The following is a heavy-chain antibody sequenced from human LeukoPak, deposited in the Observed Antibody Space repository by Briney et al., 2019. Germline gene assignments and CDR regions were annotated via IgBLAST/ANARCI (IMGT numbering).Heavy chain of an antibody. CDR1: GGSFSGYY. V-gene: IGHV4-34*01. J-gene: IGHJ5*02. CDR3: ARVYGGNPYNWFDP. D-gene: IGHD4-23*01. CDR2: IYHSGST. Sequence: SETLSLTCAVYGGSFSGYYWSWIRQPPGKGLEWIGYIYHSGSTYYNPSLKSRVTISVDRSKNQFSLKLSSVTAADTAVYYCARVYGGNPYNWFDPWGQGTLVTVSS.